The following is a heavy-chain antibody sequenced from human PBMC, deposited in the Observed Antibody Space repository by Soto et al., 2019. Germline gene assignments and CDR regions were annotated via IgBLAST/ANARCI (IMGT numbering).Heavy chain of an antibody. CDR1: GFTFNNYA. CDR2: ISGSGGST. J-gene: IGHJ4*02. CDR3: AKDLSLYEGVHFDY. Sequence: GGSLRLSCAASGFTFNNYAMSWVRQAPGKGLEWVSAISGSGGSTYYADSVKGRFTVSRDSSKNTLYLQMNSLSAGDTAVYYCAKDLSLYEGVHFDYWGQGTLVTVSS. D-gene: IGHD2-8*01. V-gene: IGHV3-23*01.